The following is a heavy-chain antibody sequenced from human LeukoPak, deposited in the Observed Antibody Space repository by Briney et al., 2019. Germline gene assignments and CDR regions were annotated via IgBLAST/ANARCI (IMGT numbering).Heavy chain of an antibody. CDR1: GYTFTSNH. Sequence: ASVKVSCKASGYTFTSNHMHWVRQAPGQGLEWMGIINPSGGGTTYAHKFQGRVTMTRDTSTSTVYMELSSLRSEDTAVYYCARDGVVVTATGFDYWGQGTLVTVSP. CDR3: ARDGVVVTATGFDY. V-gene: IGHV1-46*01. CDR2: INPSGGGT. J-gene: IGHJ4*02. D-gene: IGHD2-21*02.